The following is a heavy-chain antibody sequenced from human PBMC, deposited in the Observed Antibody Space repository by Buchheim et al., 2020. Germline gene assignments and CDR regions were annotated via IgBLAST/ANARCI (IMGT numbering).Heavy chain of an antibody. CDR3: AARATGSVVVVAAAPFDY. V-gene: IGHV4-34*01. J-gene: IGHJ4*02. D-gene: IGHD2-15*01. Sequence: QVQLQQWGAGLLKPSETLSLTSAVYGGSFSGYYWSWIRQPPGKGLEWIGEINHSGSTNYNPSLKSRVTISVDTSKSQFSLKLSAVTAADTAVYYCAARATGSVVVVAAAPFDYWGQGTL. CDR1: GGSFSGYY. CDR2: INHSGST.